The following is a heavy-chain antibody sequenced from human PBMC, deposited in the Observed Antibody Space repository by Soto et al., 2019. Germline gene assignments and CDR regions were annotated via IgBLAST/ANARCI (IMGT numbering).Heavy chain of an antibody. CDR1: GFTFSSYA. V-gene: IGHV3-15*01. D-gene: IGHD3-16*02. J-gene: IGHJ3*02. Sequence: GGSLRLSCAASGFTFSSYAMSWVRQATGKGLEWVGRIKSKTDGGTTDYAAPVKGRFTISRDDSKNTLYLQMNSLKTEDTAVYYCTTDVISLDAFDIWGQGTMVTVSS. CDR3: TTDVISLDAFDI. CDR2: IKSKTDGGTT.